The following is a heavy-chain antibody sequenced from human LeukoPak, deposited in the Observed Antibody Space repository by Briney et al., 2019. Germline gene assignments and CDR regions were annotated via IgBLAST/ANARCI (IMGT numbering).Heavy chain of an antibody. CDR3: ARAGPELEWFSYFDY. D-gene: IGHD3-3*01. J-gene: IGHJ4*02. Sequence: GGSLRLSCAASGFTFSTYWMSWVRQAPGKGLEWVANINQHGSEKYYVGSVKGRFTISRDNAKNSLYLQMNSLRAEDTAVYYCARAGPELEWFSYFDYWGQGTLVTVSS. CDR1: GFTFSTYW. V-gene: IGHV3-7*01. CDR2: INQHGSEK.